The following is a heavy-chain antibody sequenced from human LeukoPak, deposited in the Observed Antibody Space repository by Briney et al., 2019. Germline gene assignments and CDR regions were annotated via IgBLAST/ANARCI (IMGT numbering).Heavy chain of an antibody. CDR1: GITLSNYG. J-gene: IGHJ4*02. CDR2: LSGSGGST. Sequence: GGSLRLSCAVSGITLSNYGMTWVRQAPGKGLEWVAGLSGSGGSTSYADSVKGRFTISRDNAKNPLYLQMRSLRAADTAVYFCAKRGVVIRVILVGFHKEAYYFDSWGKGVLVTVSS. D-gene: IGHD3-22*01. CDR3: AKRGVVIRVILVGFHKEAYYFDS. V-gene: IGHV3-23*01.